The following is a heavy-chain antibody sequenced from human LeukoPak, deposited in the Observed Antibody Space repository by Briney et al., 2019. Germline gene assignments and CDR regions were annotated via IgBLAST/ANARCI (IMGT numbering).Heavy chain of an antibody. D-gene: IGHD3-22*01. V-gene: IGHV5-51*01. CDR2: IYPGDSDT. J-gene: IGHJ4*02. CDR1: GYSFTSYW. CDR3: ARAYDSSGYYYEY. Sequence: GESLKISCKGSGYSFTSYWIGWVRQMPGKGLEWMGIIYPGDSDTRYSPSFQGQVTISADKSISTGYLQWSSLKASDTAMYYCARAYDSSGYYYEYWGQGTLVTVSS.